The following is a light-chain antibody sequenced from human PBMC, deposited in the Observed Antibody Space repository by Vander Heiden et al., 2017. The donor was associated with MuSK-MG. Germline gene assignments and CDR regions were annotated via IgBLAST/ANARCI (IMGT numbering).Light chain of an antibody. CDR2: DAS. J-gene: IGKJ3*01. CDR1: QSVSSSY. V-gene: IGKV3D-20*01. CDR3: QQYGSSPPIT. Sequence: EIVLTQSPATLSLSPGERATLSCRASQSVSSSYLAWYQQKPGLAPRLLIYDASSRATGIPDRFSGSGSGTDFTLTISRLQPEDFAVYYCQQYGSSPPITFGPGTKVDIK.